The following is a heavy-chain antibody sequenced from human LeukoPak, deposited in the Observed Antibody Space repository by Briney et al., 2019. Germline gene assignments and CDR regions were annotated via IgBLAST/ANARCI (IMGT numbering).Heavy chain of an antibody. CDR3: ARARFLEWSPPGNWFDP. D-gene: IGHD3-3*01. Sequence: GASVKVSCKASGGTFSSYAISWVRQAPGQGLEWMGGIIPIFGTANYAQEFQGRVTITTDESTSTAYMELSSLRSEDTAVYYCARARFLEWSPPGNWFDPWGQGTLVTVSS. CDR2: IIPIFGTA. V-gene: IGHV1-69*05. J-gene: IGHJ5*02. CDR1: GGTFSSYA.